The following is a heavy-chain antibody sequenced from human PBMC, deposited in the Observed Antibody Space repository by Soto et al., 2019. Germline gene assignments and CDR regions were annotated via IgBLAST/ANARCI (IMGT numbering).Heavy chain of an antibody. D-gene: IGHD2-15*01. CDR3: AREPRYCRGGSCSITGDAYDI. Sequence: GGSLRLSCPASGFIVSDTYVNWVRQAPGKGLEWVSVISNRGDTHYADSVRGRFSLSRDISDNTLHLQMNNLRVEDTAVYYCAREPRYCRGGSCSITGDAYDIWGQGTMVTVSS. J-gene: IGHJ3*02. CDR2: ISNRGDT. V-gene: IGHV3-66*01. CDR1: GFIVSDTY.